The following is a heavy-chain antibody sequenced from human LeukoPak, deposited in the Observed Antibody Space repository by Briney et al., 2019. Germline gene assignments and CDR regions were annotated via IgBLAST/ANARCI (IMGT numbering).Heavy chain of an antibody. CDR2: IRYDGSKT. Sequence: PGGSLRLSCAASGFTFSTYGIHWARQAPGKGLEWVAFIRYDGSKTHYADSVKGRFTISRDNSKNTMYLQMNSLRAEDTAVYYCAKDGWSCTANSCPQYYYYMAVRGKGTTVTVSS. J-gene: IGHJ6*03. D-gene: IGHD2-8*02. CDR1: GFTFSTYG. CDR3: AKDGWSCTANSCPQYYYYMAV. V-gene: IGHV3-30*02.